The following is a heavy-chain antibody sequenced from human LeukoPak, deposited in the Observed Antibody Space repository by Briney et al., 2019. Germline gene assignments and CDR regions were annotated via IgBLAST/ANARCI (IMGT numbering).Heavy chain of an antibody. CDR1: GYTFTSYY. V-gene: IGHV1-46*01. CDR3: ARDLVGATRDYFDY. D-gene: IGHD1-26*01. Sequence: GASVKVSCKASGYTFTSYYMHWLRQPPAQGLEWLGIINPSGGSTSYAQKFQGRVTMTRDTSTSTVYMELSSLRSEDTAVYYCARDLVGATRDYFDYWGQGTLVTVSS. CDR2: INPSGGST. J-gene: IGHJ4*02.